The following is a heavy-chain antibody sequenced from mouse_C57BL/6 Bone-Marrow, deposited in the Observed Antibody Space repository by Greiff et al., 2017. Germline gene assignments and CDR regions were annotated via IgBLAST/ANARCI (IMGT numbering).Heavy chain of an antibody. CDR1: GYTFTSYW. CDR2: IYPSDSET. CDR3: ASYDGYYGLDY. J-gene: IGHJ2*01. D-gene: IGHD2-3*01. Sequence: QVQLQQPGAELVRPGSSVKLSCKASGYTFTSYWMDWVKQRPGQGLEWIGNIYPSDSETHYNQKFKDKATLTVDKSSSTAYMQLSSLTSEDSAVYYCASYDGYYGLDYWGQGTTLTVSS. V-gene: IGHV1-61*01.